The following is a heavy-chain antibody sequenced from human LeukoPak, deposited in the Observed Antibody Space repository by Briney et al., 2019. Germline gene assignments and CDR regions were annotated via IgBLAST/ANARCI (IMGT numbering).Heavy chain of an antibody. CDR2: FGGLISGLI. CDR3: AKGGGSQFHY. CDR1: GFSSSSYT. V-gene: IGHV3-23*01. J-gene: IGHJ4*02. Sequence: GGPLRHSSVPRGFSSSSYTMSWVCHGPGKGLGWGSTFGGLISGLIYGAGSVKGRFTISRDNSKNSLYLQMNSLRAEDTAVYYCAKGGGSQFHYWGQGTLVTVPS.